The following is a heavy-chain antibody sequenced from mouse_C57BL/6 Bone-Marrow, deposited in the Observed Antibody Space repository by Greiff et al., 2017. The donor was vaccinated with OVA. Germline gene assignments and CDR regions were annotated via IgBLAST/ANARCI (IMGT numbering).Heavy chain of an antibody. Sequence: VQLQQSGPGLVQPSQSLSITCTVSGFSLTSYGVHWVRQSPGKGLEWLGVIWSGGSTDYNAAFISRLSISKDNSKSQVFFKMNSLQADDTAIYYWARNWGSYSNYGYAMDYWGQGTSVTVSS. CDR3: ARNWGSYSNYGYAMDY. V-gene: IGHV2-2*01. CDR1: GFSLTSYG. CDR2: IWSGGST. D-gene: IGHD2-5*01. J-gene: IGHJ4*01.